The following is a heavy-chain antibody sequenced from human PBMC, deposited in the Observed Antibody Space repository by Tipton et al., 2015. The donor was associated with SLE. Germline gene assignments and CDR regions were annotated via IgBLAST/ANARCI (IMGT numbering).Heavy chain of an antibody. J-gene: IGHJ5*02. D-gene: IGHD3-10*01. CDR1: GGSISSYY. V-gene: IGHV4-59*01. CDR3: ARRNPGDWFDP. CDR2: IYYSGST. Sequence: TLSLTCTVSGGSISSYYWSWIRQPPGKGLEWIGYIYYSGSTNYNPSLKSRVTISVDTSKNQFSLKLSSVTAADTAVYYCARRNPGDWFDPWGQGTLVTVSS.